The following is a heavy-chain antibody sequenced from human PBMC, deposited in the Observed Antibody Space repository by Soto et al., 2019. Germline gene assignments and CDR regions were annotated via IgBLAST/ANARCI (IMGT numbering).Heavy chain of an antibody. CDR2: MNPNSGNT. CDR3: ARGSGWRFTLYYGMDV. J-gene: IGHJ6*02. Sequence: ASVKVSCKASGYTFTNSGISWVRQAPGQGLEWMGWMNPNSGNTGYAQKFQGRVTMTRNTSISTAYMELSSLRSEDTAVYYCARGSGWRFTLYYGMDVWGQGTTVTVSS. D-gene: IGHD6-19*01. CDR1: GYTFTNSG. V-gene: IGHV1-8*02.